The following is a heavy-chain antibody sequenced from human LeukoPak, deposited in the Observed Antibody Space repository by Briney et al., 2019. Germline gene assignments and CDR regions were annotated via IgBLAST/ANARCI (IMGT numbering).Heavy chain of an antibody. CDR2: FDPDDVNT. CDR1: GYTLSEMS. Sequence: GAPVKVSCKVSGYTLSEMSMHWVRQAPGEEPEWMGGFDPDDVNTVYAPRFQGRVTMTDDTSTDTAYLELRSLRSDDTAVYYCARTNRAGASDIWGQGTLVTVSS. J-gene: IGHJ3*02. V-gene: IGHV1-24*01. CDR3: ARTNRAGASDI. D-gene: IGHD1/OR15-1a*01.